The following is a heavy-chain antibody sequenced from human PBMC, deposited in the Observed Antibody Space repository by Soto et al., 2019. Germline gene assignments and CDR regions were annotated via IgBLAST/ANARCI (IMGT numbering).Heavy chain of an antibody. D-gene: IGHD3-10*01. CDR2: IYYSGST. CDR1: GGSISSGGYY. CDR3: ARGHITMPISTKRNSEFDWFDP. J-gene: IGHJ5*02. Sequence: QVQLQESGPGLVKPSQTLSLTCTVSGGSISSGGYYWSWIRQHPGKGLEWIGYIYYSGSTYYNPYLKSRVTISVDTSKNQFSLKLSSVTAADTAVYYCARGHITMPISTKRNSEFDWFDPWGQGTLVTVSS. V-gene: IGHV4-31*03.